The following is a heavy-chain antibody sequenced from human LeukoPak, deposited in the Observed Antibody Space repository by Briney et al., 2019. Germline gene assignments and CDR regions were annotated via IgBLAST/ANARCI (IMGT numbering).Heavy chain of an antibody. CDR3: ASRESSDSSGYYDY. CDR1: GYTFTSYA. Sequence: ASVKVSCKASGYTFTSYAMHWVRQAPGQRLEWMGWINAGNGNTKYSQKFQGRVTITADESTSTAYMELSSLRSEDTAVYYCASRESSDSSGYYDYWGQGTLVTVSS. D-gene: IGHD3-22*01. CDR2: INAGNGNT. J-gene: IGHJ4*02. V-gene: IGHV1-3*01.